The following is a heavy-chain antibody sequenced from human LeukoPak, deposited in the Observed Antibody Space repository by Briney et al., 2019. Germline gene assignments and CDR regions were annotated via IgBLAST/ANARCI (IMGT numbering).Heavy chain of an antibody. CDR1: GFTFSSYG. Sequence: PGGSLRLSCAASGFTFSSYGMHWVRQAPGKGLEWVAFIRYDGSNKYYADSVKGRFTISRDNSKNTLYLQMNSLRAEDTAVYYCAKLMGEGTAMVKSDYWGQGTLVTVSS. CDR2: IRYDGSNK. D-gene: IGHD5-18*01. J-gene: IGHJ4*02. V-gene: IGHV3-30*02. CDR3: AKLMGEGTAMVKSDY.